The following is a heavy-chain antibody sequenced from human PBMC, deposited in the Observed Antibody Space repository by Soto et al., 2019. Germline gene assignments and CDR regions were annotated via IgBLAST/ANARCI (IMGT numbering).Heavy chain of an antibody. CDR2: ISSSSSTI. V-gene: IGHV3-48*01. J-gene: IGHJ4*02. Sequence: GGSLRLSCAASGFTFSSYSMNWVRQAPGKGLEWVSYISSSSSTIYYADSVKGRFTISRDNAKNSLYLQMNSLRAEDTAVYYCARVAKDYYGSGAHDYWGQGTLVTVSS. CDR3: ARVAKDYYGSGAHDY. CDR1: GFTFSSYS. D-gene: IGHD3-10*01.